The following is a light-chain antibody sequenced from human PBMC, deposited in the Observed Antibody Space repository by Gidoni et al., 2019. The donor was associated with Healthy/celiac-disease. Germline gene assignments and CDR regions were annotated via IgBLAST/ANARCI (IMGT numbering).Light chain of an antibody. CDR1: NIGSKS. V-gene: IGLV3-21*02. J-gene: IGLJ2*01. CDR3: QVWDSSSDHVV. Sequence: SYVLTQPPSVSVAPGQTARITFGGNNIGSKSVHWYQQKPGQAPVLVVYDDSDRPAGIPERFSGSNSGNTATLTIRRVEAGDEADYYCQVWDSSSDHVVFGGGTKLTVL. CDR2: DDS.